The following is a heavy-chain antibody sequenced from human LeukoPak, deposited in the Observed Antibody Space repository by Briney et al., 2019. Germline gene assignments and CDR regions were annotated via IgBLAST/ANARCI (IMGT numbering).Heavy chain of an antibody. CDR3: ARGGGRDGYNYPGFYGC. D-gene: IGHD5-24*01. J-gene: IGHJ4*02. CDR2: IKQDGSEK. V-gene: IGHV3-7*01. Sequence: GGSLRLSCAASGFTFSSYWMSWVRQAPGKGLEWVANIKQDGSEKYYVDSVKGRFTISRDNAENSLYLQMNSLRAEDTAVYYCARGGGRDGYNYPGFYGCWGQGTLLTVSS. CDR1: GFTFSSYW.